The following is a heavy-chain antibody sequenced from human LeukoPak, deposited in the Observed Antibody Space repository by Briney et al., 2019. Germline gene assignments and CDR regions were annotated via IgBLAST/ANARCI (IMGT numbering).Heavy chain of an antibody. CDR2: INPSGGST. D-gene: IGHD3-10*01. J-gene: IGHJ4*02. CDR3: ARAISVMVRGVIDY. Sequence: ASVKVSCKASGYTFTSYYMHWVRQAPGQGLEWMGIINPSGGSTSYAQKFQGRVTMTRDTSISTAYMELSRLRSDDTAVYYCARAISVMVRGVIDYWGQGTLVTVSS. V-gene: IGHV1-46*01. CDR1: GYTFTSYY.